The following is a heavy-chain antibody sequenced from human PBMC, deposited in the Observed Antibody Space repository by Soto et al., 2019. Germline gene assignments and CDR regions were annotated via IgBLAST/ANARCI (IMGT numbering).Heavy chain of an antibody. D-gene: IGHD1-26*01. J-gene: IGHJ5*01. CDR2: ISAYNGNT. CDR1: GYTFTSYG. CDR3: VRLIGNSWLDF. V-gene: IGHV1-18*01. Sequence: ASVKVSCKASGYTFTSYGISWVRQAPGQGLEWMGWISAYNGNTNYAQKLQGRVTMTTDTSKNQFSLHLNSVTPEDTAVYYCVRLIGNSWLDFWGQGTLVTVSS.